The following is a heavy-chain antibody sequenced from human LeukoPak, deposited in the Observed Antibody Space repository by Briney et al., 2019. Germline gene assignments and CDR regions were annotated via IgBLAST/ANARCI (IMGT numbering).Heavy chain of an antibody. CDR1: GGSIRSSY. V-gene: IGHV4-59*01. D-gene: IGHD2-15*01. CDR3: AGGGCSGGGCYSGGRSWFDP. CDR2: FYYSGST. J-gene: IGHJ5*02. Sequence: PSETLSLTCTVSGGSIRSSYWSWIRQPPGKGLEWIGYFYYSGSTNYNPFLKGRVTISVDTSKNQFSLKLSSVTAADTAVYYCAGGGCSGGGCYSGGRSWFDPWGQGTLVTVSS.